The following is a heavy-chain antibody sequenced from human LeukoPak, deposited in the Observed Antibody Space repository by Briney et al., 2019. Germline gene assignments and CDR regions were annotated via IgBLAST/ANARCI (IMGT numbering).Heavy chain of an antibody. D-gene: IGHD6-19*01. CDR3: ARIVAMAGTGSYDY. Sequence: GGSLRLSCAASGFTFSSYGMHWVRQAPGKGLEWVAVIWYDGSNKYYADSVKGRFTISRDNSKNTLYLQMNSLRAEDTAVYYCARIVAMAGTGSYDYWGQGTLVTVSS. CDR2: IWYDGSNK. CDR1: GFTFSSYG. J-gene: IGHJ4*02. V-gene: IGHV3-33*01.